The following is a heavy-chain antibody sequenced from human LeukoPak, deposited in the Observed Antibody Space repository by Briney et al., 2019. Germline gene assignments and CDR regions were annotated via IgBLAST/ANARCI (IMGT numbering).Heavy chain of an antibody. CDR2: ISYDGSNK. J-gene: IGHJ4*02. V-gene: IGHV3-30-3*01. CDR1: GFTFSSYA. CDR3: ARDPEYYYGSGRLGYFDY. Sequence: GGSLRLSCAASGFTFSSYAMHWARQAPGKGLEWVAVISYDGSNKYYADSVKGRFTISRDNSKNTLYLQMNSLRAEDTAVYYCARDPEYYYGSGRLGYFDYWGQGTLVTVSS. D-gene: IGHD3-10*01.